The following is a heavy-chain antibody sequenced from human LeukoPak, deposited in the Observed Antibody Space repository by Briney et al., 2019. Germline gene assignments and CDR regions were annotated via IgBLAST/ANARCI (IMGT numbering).Heavy chain of an antibody. D-gene: IGHD6-19*01. CDR2: ISGSGGAT. CDR1: GFTFSTYS. Sequence: GGSLRLSCAASGFTFSTYSMSWVRQGPGKGLEWVSGISGSGGATYYTDSVKGRFTISRDNSKNTVYLQMNSLRAEDTAAYYCAKGYSSGWPYYFDYWGQGTQVTVSS. V-gene: IGHV3-23*01. CDR3: AKGYSSGWPYYFDY. J-gene: IGHJ4*02.